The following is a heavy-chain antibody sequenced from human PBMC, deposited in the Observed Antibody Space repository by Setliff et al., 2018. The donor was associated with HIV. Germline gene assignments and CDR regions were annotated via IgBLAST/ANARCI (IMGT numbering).Heavy chain of an antibody. CDR2: IYYNGDS. CDR1: GASLRSQY. Sequence: PSETLSLTCTVSGASLRSQYWSWIRQPPGKGLEWIANIYYNGDSNYNPSPKSRVTISVDMSKSQFSLRVKSVTTADTAVYYCARVPKQLLKGAAAYFDYWGQGILVTVSS. J-gene: IGHJ4*02. D-gene: IGHD1-1*01. V-gene: IGHV4-59*11. CDR3: ARVPKQLLKGAAAYFDY.